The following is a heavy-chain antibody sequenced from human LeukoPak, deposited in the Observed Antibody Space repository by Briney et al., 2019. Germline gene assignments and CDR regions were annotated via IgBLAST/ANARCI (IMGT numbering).Heavy chain of an antibody. D-gene: IGHD5-18*01. V-gene: IGHV1-18*01. CDR1: GYTFTSYG. J-gene: IGHJ6*03. Sequence: ASVTVSCTASGYTFTSYGISWVRQAPGQGLEWMGWISAYNGNTDYAQKLQGRVTMTTDTSTSTAYMELRSLRCDDTAVYYCARLTGDTAISFQYYYYMDVWGKGTTVTVSS. CDR3: ARLTGDTAISFQYYYYMDV. CDR2: ISAYNGNT.